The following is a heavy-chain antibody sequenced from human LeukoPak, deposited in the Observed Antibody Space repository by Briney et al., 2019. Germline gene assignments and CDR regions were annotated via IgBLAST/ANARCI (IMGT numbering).Heavy chain of an antibody. CDR1: GFTFNTYT. CDR3: ARDPTPTQLWFRGSFDY. V-gene: IGHV3-48*01. CDR2: ISSSSMSI. Sequence: PGGSLRLSCAASGFTFNTYTMNWVRQAPGKGLEWVSYISSSSMSIYYADSVKGRFTISRDNARNSLYLQMNSLRAEDTAVYYCARDPTPTQLWFRGSFDYWGLGALVTVSS. D-gene: IGHD5-18*01. J-gene: IGHJ4*02.